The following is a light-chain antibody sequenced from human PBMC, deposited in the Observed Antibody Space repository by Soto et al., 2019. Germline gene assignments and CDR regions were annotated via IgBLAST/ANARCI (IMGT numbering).Light chain of an antibody. CDR1: QTSGSNF. V-gene: IGKV3-20*01. J-gene: IGKJ5*01. CDR3: QLYGISPQ. CDR2: ASS. Sequence: EIVLTQSPGTLCLSPGERTTLSCKTSQTSGSNFLAWYQHKPGQAPRLLIYASSNRATGIPDRFSGSASGPDFTLTINRLEPEDFAVYYCQLYGISPQFGQGTRLE.